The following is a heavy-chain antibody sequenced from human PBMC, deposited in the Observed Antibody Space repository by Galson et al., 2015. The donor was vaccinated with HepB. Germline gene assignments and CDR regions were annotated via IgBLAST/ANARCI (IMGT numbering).Heavy chain of an antibody. Sequence: SLRLSCAASGFTFSAYALHWVRQAPGRGLEWVAGISNDGSSKYYADSVKGRFTISRANSRNTIYLHMNSLRVADTAIYYCAREEYGSGWYGSVMGNWFDPWGQGTLVTVSS. J-gene: IGHJ5*02. D-gene: IGHD6-19*01. V-gene: IGHV3-30*04. CDR1: GFTFSAYA. CDR3: AREEYGSGWYGSVMGNWFDP. CDR2: ISNDGSSK.